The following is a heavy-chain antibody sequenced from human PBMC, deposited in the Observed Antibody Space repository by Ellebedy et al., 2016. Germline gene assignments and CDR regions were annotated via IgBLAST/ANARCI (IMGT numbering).Heavy chain of an antibody. V-gene: IGHV3-48*01. CDR2: ISTSSGTI. CDR1: GFTFSSYS. CDR3: ATTKGEQWPY. D-gene: IGHD6-19*01. J-gene: IGHJ4*02. Sequence: GESLKISXAASGFTFSSYSMKWVRQAPGKGLEWVSYISTSSGTILYADSVKGRFTISRDNAKNSLYLQMNSLRAEDTAVYYCATTKGEQWPYWGQGTLVTVSS.